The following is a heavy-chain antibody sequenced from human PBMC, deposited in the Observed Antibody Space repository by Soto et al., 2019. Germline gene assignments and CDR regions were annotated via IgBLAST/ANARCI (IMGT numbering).Heavy chain of an antibody. CDR1: GFTFSSYA. J-gene: IGHJ5*02. Sequence: QVQLVESGGGVVQPGRSLRLSCAASGFTFSSYAMHWVRQAPGKGLEWVAVISYDGSNKYYADSVKGRFTISRDNSKNTLYRQMNGLRAEGTAVYYCARGVREGWFDPWGQGTLVTVSS. D-gene: IGHD3-10*01. CDR3: ARGVREGWFDP. V-gene: IGHV3-30-3*01. CDR2: ISYDGSNK.